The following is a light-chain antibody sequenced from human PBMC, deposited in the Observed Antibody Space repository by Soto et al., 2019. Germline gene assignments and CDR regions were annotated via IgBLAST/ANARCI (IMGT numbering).Light chain of an antibody. CDR3: FSFTTAVTQV. CDR2: WVN. CDR1: SIASGAYDY. Sequence: QSGLAQPASPSGSPGQSIASACTGNSIASGAYDYVCWFQQEAGKAPKLMISWVNNRPSGVSNRFSGSKSANTAYLTIFGLQVEDVAEYFCFSFTTAVTQVFGTGIKVT. J-gene: IGLJ1*01. V-gene: IGLV2-14*01.